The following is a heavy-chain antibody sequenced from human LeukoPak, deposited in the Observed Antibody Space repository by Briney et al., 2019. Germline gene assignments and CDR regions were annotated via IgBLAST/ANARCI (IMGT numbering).Heavy chain of an antibody. J-gene: IGHJ6*02. CDR2: ISGSGGST. V-gene: IGHV3-23*01. Sequence: PGGSLRLSCAASGFTFSSYAMGWVRQAPGKGLEWVSAISGSGGSTYYADSVKGRFTISRDNSKNTLYLHMNSLRAEDTAVYYCAKSGYDFWSGYYSSPEYGMDVWGQGTTVTVSS. D-gene: IGHD3-3*01. CDR1: GFTFSSYA. CDR3: AKSGYDFWSGYYSSPEYGMDV.